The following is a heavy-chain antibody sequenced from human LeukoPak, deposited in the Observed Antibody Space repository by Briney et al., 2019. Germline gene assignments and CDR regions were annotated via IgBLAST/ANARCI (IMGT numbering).Heavy chain of an antibody. CDR2: ISSSGSTI. Sequence: GGSLRLSCAASGFTFSSYEMDWVRQAPGKGLEWVSYISSSGSTIYYADSVKGRFTISRDNAKNSLYLQMNSLRAEDTAVYYCASYCSGGSCYSDRFDPWGQGTLVTVSS. V-gene: IGHV3-48*03. CDR3: ASYCSGGSCYSDRFDP. CDR1: GFTFSSYE. J-gene: IGHJ5*02. D-gene: IGHD2-15*01.